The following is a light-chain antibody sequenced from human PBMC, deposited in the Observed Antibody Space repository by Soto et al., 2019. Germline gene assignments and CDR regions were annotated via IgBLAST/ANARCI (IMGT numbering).Light chain of an antibody. CDR3: QQYGSSPGT. J-gene: IGKJ4*01. Sequence: EIVLTQAPGTLSLSPGERATLACSARQSVSSRYLAGDQQKPGQAPRLLIDGASSRATGSPDMFSGSGAGTDFTLTISRLEPEDFAVYYCQQYGSSPGTFGPGTKVEIK. CDR1: QSVSSRY. V-gene: IGKV3-20*01. CDR2: GAS.